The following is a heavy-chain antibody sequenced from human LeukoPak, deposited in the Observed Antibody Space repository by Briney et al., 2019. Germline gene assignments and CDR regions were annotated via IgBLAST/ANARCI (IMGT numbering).Heavy chain of an antibody. CDR2: ISGSGGST. CDR3: AKGPYYYGSGSYLD. D-gene: IGHD3-10*01. Sequence: GGSLRLSCAASGFTFSSYAMSWVRQAPGKGLEWVSAISGSGGSTYYADSVKGRFTISRDNSKNTLYLQMNSLRAEDTAGYYCAKGPYYYGSGSYLDWGQGTLVTVSS. V-gene: IGHV3-23*01. CDR1: GFTFSSYA. J-gene: IGHJ4*02.